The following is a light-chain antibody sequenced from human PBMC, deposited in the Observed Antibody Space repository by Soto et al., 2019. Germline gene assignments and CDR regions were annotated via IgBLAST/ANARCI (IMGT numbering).Light chain of an antibody. CDR1: QSVSTF. CDR3: KKRRSWNQWK. V-gene: IGKV3-11*01. J-gene: IGKJ1*01. Sequence: EIVFTHSPATLSLSPVDRATLSFMASQSVSTFLAWYQHRPGQAPRLLIFDASKRATGIPARFSGSGFGTDFTLTISSLEPEDFAVYYCKKRRSWNQWKFGQGTXV. CDR2: DAS.